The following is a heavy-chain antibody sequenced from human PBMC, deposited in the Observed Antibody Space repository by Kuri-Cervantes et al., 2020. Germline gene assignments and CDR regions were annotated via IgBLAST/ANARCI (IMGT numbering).Heavy chain of an antibody. CDR2: ISGSGGST. J-gene: IGHJ4*02. D-gene: IGHD5-18*01. V-gene: IGHV3-23*01. Sequence: GGSLRLSCVASGFTVSSNYMSWVRQAPGKGLEWVSAISGSGGSTYYADSVKGRFTISRDNSKNTLYLQMNSLRAEDTAVYYCAKGRGYSYGYVDYWGQGTLVTVSS. CDR1: GFTVSSNY. CDR3: AKGRGYSYGYVDY.